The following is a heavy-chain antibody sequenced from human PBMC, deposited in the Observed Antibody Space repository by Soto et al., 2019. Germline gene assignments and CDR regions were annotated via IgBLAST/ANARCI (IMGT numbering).Heavy chain of an antibody. CDR1: GFTFSNYA. CDR3: AKEFIHRNGVYDAFDI. V-gene: IGHV3-23*01. Sequence: EVQLLESGGGLVQPGGSLRLSCAASGFTFSNYAMSWVRQAPGQGPELAASTGGAGTDPDYADSVKGRFTISRDNSKNTVYLRMNSLRAEDTAIYYCAKEFIHRNGVYDAFDIWGQGTVVSVSS. J-gene: IGHJ3*02. D-gene: IGHD3-10*01. CDR2: TGGAGTDP.